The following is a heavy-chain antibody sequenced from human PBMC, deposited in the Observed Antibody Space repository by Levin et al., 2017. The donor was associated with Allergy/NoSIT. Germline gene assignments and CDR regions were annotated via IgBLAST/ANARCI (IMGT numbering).Heavy chain of an antibody. J-gene: IGHJ4*02. CDR2: IKEDGSHQ. Sequence: QPGGSLRLSCAASGFTFNNYWMTWVRQAPGKGLEWVASIKEDGSHQYYVDSVKGRFTISRDNGKNSLYLQMNSLRAEDTAVYYCARDEGDSCYHYWGQGTLVSVSS. V-gene: IGHV3-7*01. CDR3: ARDEGDSCYHY. CDR1: GFTFNNYW. D-gene: IGHD2-2*01.